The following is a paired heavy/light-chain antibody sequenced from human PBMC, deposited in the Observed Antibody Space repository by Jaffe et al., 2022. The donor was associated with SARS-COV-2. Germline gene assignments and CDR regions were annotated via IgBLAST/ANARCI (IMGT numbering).Light chain of an antibody. CDR2: ATS. Sequence: DIQLTQSPSFLSASVGDRVTITCRASQGISSYLAWYQQKPGKAPKLLIYATSTLQSGVPSRFSGSGSGTAFTLTISSLQPEDFATYYCQQFNSYPLTFGPGTKVDIK. CDR3: QQFNSYPLT. CDR1: QGISSY. J-gene: IGKJ3*01. V-gene: IGKV1-9*01.
Heavy chain of an antibody. V-gene: IGHV3-72*01. J-gene: IGHJ4*02. CDR3: ARVRDSSWSTAYNDY. CDR1: GFTFSDHY. D-gene: IGHD6-13*01. Sequence: EVQLVESGGGLVQPGGSLRLSCAASGFTFSDHYMEWVRQAPGKGLEWVGRSRNKANSYTTEYAASVRGRFTISRDDSKNSLYLQMNSLKTEDTAVYYCARVRDSSWSTAYNDYWGQGTLVTVSS. CDR2: SRNKANSYTT.